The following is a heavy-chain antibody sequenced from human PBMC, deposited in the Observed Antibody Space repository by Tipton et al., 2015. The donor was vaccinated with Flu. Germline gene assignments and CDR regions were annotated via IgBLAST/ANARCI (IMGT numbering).Heavy chain of an antibody. Sequence: QVQLVQSGGGVVQPGRSLRLSCAASGFTFSSYGMHWVRQAPGKGLEWLGNIHHSGITYYNSSLKSRVTISVDKSNNQFSLRLVSVTATDTAVYYCARRDYSNYVSEPKNWFDPWGQGILVTVSS. CDR3: ARRDYSNYVSEPKNWFDP. CDR2: IHHSGIT. J-gene: IGHJ5*02. CDR1: GFTFSSYG. D-gene: IGHD4-11*01. V-gene: IGHV4-38-2*01.